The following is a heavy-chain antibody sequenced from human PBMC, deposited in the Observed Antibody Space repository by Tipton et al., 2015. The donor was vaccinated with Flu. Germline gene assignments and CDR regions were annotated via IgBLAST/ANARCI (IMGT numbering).Heavy chain of an antibody. CDR1: GGSVSSSSYY. D-gene: IGHD6-19*01. CDR3: ARAPTTAVAYI. CDR2: IYYSGGT. V-gene: IGHV4-39*07. Sequence: TLSLTCTVSGGSVSSSSYYWGWIRQPPGKGLEWIGSIYYSGGTYYNPSLKSRVTISVDTSKNQFSLTLSSVTAADTAVYYCARAPTTAVAYIWGQGTLVTVSS. J-gene: IGHJ4*02.